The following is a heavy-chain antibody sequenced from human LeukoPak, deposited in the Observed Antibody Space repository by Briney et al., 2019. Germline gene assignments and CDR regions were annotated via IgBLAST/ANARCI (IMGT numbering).Heavy chain of an antibody. J-gene: IGHJ4*02. CDR3: AKWGDYDVLTGYYVSDY. V-gene: IGHV3-23*01. D-gene: IGHD3-9*01. Sequence: GAALRLSCASTEFTLSNYAMSWLHQAPGKGLEGVSAITGSGGNTYSAYPMKGRFTISRDNSKNKVFLQMNSLRAEDTAVYYCAKWGDYDVLTGYYVSDYWGQGTLVTVSS. CDR2: ITGSGGNT. CDR1: EFTLSNYA.